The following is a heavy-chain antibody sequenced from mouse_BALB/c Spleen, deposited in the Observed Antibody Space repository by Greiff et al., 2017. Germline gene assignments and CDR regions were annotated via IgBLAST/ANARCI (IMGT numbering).Heavy chain of an antibody. CDR2: ISYSGST. J-gene: IGHJ2*01. D-gene: IGHD1-1*01. CDR1: GDSITSGY. CDR3: ARNYYGSSFLFDY. V-gene: IGHV3-8*02. Sequence: DVKLQESGPSLVKPSQTLSLTCSVTGDSITSGYWNWIRKFPGNKLEYMGYISYSGSTYYNPSLKSRISITRDTSKNQYYLQLNSVTTEDTATYYCARNYYGSSFLFDYWGQGTTLTVSS.